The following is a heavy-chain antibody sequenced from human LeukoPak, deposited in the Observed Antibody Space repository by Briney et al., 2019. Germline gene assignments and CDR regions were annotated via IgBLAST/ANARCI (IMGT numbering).Heavy chain of an antibody. CDR1: GFTFSSYA. CDR3: AKDRGQWLFPEY. V-gene: IGHV3-23*01. Sequence: GGSLRLSCAASGFTFSSYAMSWVRQAPGKGLEWVSAISGSDGNTYYADSVKGRFTISRDNSKNTLYLQLNSLRAQDTAIYYCAKDRGQWLFPEYWGQGILVTVSS. CDR2: ISGSDGNT. J-gene: IGHJ4*02. D-gene: IGHD6-19*01.